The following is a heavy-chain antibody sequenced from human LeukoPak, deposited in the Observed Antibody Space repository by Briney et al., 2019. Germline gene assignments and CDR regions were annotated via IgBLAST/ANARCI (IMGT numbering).Heavy chain of an antibody. V-gene: IGHV3-23*01. Sequence: PGGSLRLSCAASGFTFSSYAMSWVRQAPGKGLEWVSAISGSGGSTYYADSVKGRFTISRDNSKNTLYLQMNSLRAEDTAVYYCAKGRDYYDSSGYYPYYYFDYWGQGTLVTVSS. J-gene: IGHJ4*02. D-gene: IGHD3-22*01. CDR2: ISGSGGST. CDR3: AKGRDYYDSSGYYPYYYFDY. CDR1: GFTFSSYA.